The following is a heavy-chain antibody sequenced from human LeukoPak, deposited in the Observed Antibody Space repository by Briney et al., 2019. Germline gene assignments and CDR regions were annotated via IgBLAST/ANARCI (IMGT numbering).Heavy chain of an antibody. J-gene: IGHJ6*03. CDR1: GGSINRHY. CDR3: AREFPPLRDGYIDV. D-gene: IGHD2-21*01. V-gene: IGHV4-59*11. Sequence: SETLSLTCTVSGGSINRHYWSWIRQAPGKGPEWIGHISYRGSTNYNPSLMSRVTMSVDTSKDQFSLKLTSVTAADTAVYLCAREFPPLRDGYIDVWGKGTTVTVSS. CDR2: ISYRGST.